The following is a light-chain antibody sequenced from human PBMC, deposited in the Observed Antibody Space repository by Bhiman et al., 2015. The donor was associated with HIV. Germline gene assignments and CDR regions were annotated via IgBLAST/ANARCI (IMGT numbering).Light chain of an antibody. J-gene: IGLJ2*01. CDR1: KLGDKY. CDR3: QAWDNSAVL. Sequence: SYELTQPPSVSVSPGQTASITCSGDKLGDKYARWYQQRPGQSPVLVIYHDSKRPSGIPERFSGSISGNTATLTISGTQAMDEADYYCQAWDNSAVLFGGGTKLAVL. V-gene: IGLV3-1*01. CDR2: HDS.